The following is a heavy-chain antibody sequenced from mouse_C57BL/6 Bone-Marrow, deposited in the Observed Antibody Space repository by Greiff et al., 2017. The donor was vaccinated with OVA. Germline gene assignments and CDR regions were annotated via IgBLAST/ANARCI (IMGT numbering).Heavy chain of an antibody. CDR2: ISDGGSYT. V-gene: IGHV5-4*01. CDR1: GFTFSSYA. CDR3: ARDRGITTVVEYYFDY. D-gene: IGHD1-1*01. J-gene: IGHJ2*01. Sequence: EVKVEESGGGLVKPGGSLKLSCAASGFTFSSYAMSWVRQTPEKRLAWVATISDGGSYTYYPAHVKGRFTISRDNAKNNLYLQMSKLKSEDTDMNYWARDRGITTVVEYYFDYWGQGTTLTVSS.